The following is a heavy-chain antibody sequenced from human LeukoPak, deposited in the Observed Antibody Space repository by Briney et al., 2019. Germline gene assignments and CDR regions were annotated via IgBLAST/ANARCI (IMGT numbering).Heavy chain of an antibody. V-gene: IGHV4-59*01. D-gene: IGHD6-13*01. CDR1: SGSISSYY. Sequence: SETLSLTCTVSSGSISSYYWSWIRQPPGKGLEWIGYIYYSGSTNYNPSLKSRVTISVDTSKNQFSLKLSSVTAADTAVYYCARASSSWYSWKTMDVWGQGTTVTVSS. CDR2: IYYSGST. CDR3: ARASSSWYSWKTMDV. J-gene: IGHJ6*02.